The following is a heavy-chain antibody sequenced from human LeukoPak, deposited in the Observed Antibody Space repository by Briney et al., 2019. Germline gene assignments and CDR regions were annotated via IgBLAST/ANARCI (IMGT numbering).Heavy chain of an antibody. CDR3: ARVYYSNSYDYWYFDL. D-gene: IGHD6-13*01. V-gene: IGHV4-61*01. CDR2: IFYSGST. Sequence: SETLSLTCTVSGYSISSGHYWGWIRQPPGKGLEWIGYIFYSGSTNYNPSLKSRVTISVDTSKNQFSLKLSSVTAADTAVYYCARVYYSNSYDYWYFDLWGRGTLVTVSS. CDR1: GYSISSGHY. J-gene: IGHJ2*01.